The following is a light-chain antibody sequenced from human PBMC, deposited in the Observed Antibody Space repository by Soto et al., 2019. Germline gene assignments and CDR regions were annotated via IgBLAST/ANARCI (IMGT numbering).Light chain of an antibody. Sequence: QSVLTQPPSVSGAPGQRVTISCSGSSSNVGAASDVYWYQQLPGTAPRLLISVNNKRPSGVPDRFSGSKSGTSASLAITGLRPEDGADYYCQSYDDTLSGSWVFGTGTKVTVL. V-gene: IGLV1-40*01. J-gene: IGLJ1*01. CDR3: QSYDDTLSGSWV. CDR1: SSNVGAASD. CDR2: VNN.